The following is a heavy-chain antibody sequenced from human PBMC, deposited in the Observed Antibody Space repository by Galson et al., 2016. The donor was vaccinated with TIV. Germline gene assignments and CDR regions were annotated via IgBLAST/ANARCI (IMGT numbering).Heavy chain of an antibody. CDR2: INAANGHT. D-gene: IGHD2-21*01. V-gene: IGHV1-3*01. CDR3: ARPPYCGGDCYKYDS. J-gene: IGHJ4*02. Sequence: MGLINAANGHTKYSQRFQGRVTITRDTSTTTAYMELSSLRSEDSAVYYCARPPYCGGDCYKYDSWGQGTLVTVSS.